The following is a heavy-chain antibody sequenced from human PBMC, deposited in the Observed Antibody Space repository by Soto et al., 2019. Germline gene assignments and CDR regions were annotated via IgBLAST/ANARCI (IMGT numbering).Heavy chain of an antibody. CDR2: IYYSGST. CDR3: ATFAHSIAAAGDY. D-gene: IGHD6-13*01. J-gene: IGHJ4*02. CDR1: GGSISSYY. Sequence: PSETLSLTCTVSGGSISSYYWSWIRQPPGKGLEWIGYIYYSGSTNYNPSLKSRVTISVDTSKNQFSLKLSSVTAADTAVYYCATFAHSIAAAGDYWGQGTLVTVSS. V-gene: IGHV4-59*01.